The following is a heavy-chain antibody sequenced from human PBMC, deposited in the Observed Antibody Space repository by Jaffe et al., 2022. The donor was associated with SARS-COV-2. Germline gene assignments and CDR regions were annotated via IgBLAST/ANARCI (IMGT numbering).Heavy chain of an antibody. V-gene: IGHV3-7*01. D-gene: IGHD2-15*01. J-gene: IGHJ4*02. CDR3: ARDFPEYCSGGSCYSNPFDY. CDR1: GFTFSSYW. CDR2: IKQDGSEK. Sequence: EVQLVESGGGLVQPGGSLRLSCAASGFTFSSYWMSWVRQAPGKGLEWVANIKQDGSEKYYVDSVKGRFTISRDNAKNSLYLQMNSLRAEDTAVYYCARDFPEYCSGGSCYSNPFDYWGQGTLVTVSS.